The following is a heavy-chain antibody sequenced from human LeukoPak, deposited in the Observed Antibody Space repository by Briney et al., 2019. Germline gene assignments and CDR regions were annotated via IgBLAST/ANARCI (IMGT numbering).Heavy chain of an antibody. D-gene: IGHD4-17*01. CDR3: ARHSPYGDYFDY. V-gene: IGHV4-59*08. Sequence: PETLSLTCTVSGGSISSYYWSWIRQPPGKGLEWIGYIYYSGSTNYNPSLKSRVTISVDTSKNQFSLKLSSVTAADTAVYYCARHSPYGDYFDYWGQGTLGTVSS. J-gene: IGHJ4*02. CDR2: IYYSGST. CDR1: GGSISSYY.